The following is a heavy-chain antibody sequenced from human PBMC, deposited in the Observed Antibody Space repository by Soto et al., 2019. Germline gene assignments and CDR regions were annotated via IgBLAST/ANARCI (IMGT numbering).Heavy chain of an antibody. V-gene: IGHV3-23*01. J-gene: IGHJ4*02. CDR2: ISGSGDRT. D-gene: IGHD2-8*01. Sequence: EVQLLESGGGLVQPGGSLGLPCAALGSPFTNYPMTWARQPPGKGLEWVSSISGSGDRTYYADSVKGRFTISRDNSKSTLYLQMNSLRADDTAVYYCANWVEGTMVYFDYWGQGTLVTVSS. CDR3: ANWVEGTMVYFDY. CDR1: GSPFTNYP.